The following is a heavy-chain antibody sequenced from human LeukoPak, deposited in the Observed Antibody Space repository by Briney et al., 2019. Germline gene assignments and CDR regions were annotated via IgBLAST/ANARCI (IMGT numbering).Heavy chain of an antibody. CDR3: AKDLGYCSSTSCSAGMDV. J-gene: IGHJ6*02. V-gene: IGHV3-23*01. Sequence: PGGPLRLSCAASGFTFSSYAMSWVRQAPGKGLEWVSAISGSGGSTYYADSVKGRFTISRDNSKNTLYLQMNSLRAEDTAVYYCAKDLGYCSSTSCSAGMDVWGQGTTVTVSS. D-gene: IGHD2-2*01. CDR1: GFTFSSYA. CDR2: ISGSGGST.